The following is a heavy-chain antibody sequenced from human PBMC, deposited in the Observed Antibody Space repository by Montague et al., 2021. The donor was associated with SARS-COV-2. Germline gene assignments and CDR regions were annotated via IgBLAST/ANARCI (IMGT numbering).Heavy chain of an antibody. Sequence: SETLSLTCTVSGGSISSISYYWGWIRQSPGKGLEWIGSIHYGRTFYNPSLKSRLTMSVDTSKNQFSLKLSSVAAADTAVFYCVRHRGYYQDISGDFDYWGQGTLVTVSS. V-gene: IGHV4-39*01. CDR3: VRHRGYYQDISGDFDY. CDR1: GGSISSISYY. D-gene: IGHD3-22*01. CDR2: IHYGRT. J-gene: IGHJ4*02.